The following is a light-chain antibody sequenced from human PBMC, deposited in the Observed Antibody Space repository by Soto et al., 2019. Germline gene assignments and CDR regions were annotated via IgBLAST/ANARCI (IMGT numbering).Light chain of an antibody. J-gene: IGKJ1*01. V-gene: IGKV1-39*01. CDR3: QQTYSTPWT. CDR2: STS. Sequence: DIQMTQSPSSLSASIGDRDTITCRASQMIIEFLNWYQQKPWKPPRLLIYSTSSCGSGVPSRFSGSVSGTLFSLSISNLQPADVATYYCQQTYSTPWTFGQGTKVDIK. CDR1: QMIIEF.